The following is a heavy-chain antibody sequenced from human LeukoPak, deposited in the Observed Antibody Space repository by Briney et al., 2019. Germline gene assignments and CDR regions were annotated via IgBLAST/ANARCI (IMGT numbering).Heavy chain of an antibody. CDR1: GFTFSSYS. V-gene: IGHV3-21*01. Sequence: GGSLRLSCAASGFTFSSYSMNWVRQAPGKGLEWVSSISSSSSYIYYADSVKGRFTTSRDNAKNSLYLQMNSLRAEDTAVYYCARVVGATTLGYFDLWGRGTLVTVSS. D-gene: IGHD1-26*01. CDR2: ISSSSSYI. CDR3: ARVVGATTLGYFDL. J-gene: IGHJ2*01.